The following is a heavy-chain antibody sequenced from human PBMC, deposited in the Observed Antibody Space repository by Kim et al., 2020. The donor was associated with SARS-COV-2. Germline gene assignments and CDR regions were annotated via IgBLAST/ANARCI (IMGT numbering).Heavy chain of an antibody. J-gene: IGHJ4*02. V-gene: IGHV1-8*01. Sequence: ASVKVSCKASGYTFTSYDINWVRQATGQGLEWMGWMNPNSGNTGYAQKFQGRVTMTRNTSISTAYMELSSLRSEDTAVYYCARVLYGFWSGYCLPGYWGQGTLVTVSS. D-gene: IGHD3-3*01. CDR3: ARVLYGFWSGYCLPGY. CDR2: MNPNSGNT. CDR1: GYTFTSYD.